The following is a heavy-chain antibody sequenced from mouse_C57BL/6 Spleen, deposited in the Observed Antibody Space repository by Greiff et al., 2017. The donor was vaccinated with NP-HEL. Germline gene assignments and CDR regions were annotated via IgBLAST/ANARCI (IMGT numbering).Heavy chain of an antibody. Sequence: EVHLVESGGGLVKPGGSLKFSCAASGFTFSSYAMSWVRQTPEKRLEWVATISAGGSYTYYPNKLKGRYTISRDNDKNNMYLKMSHLKSEDTAMDYCARDIDYEGFDYWGQGTSLTVSS. CDR3: ARDIDYEGFDY. CDR2: ISAGGSYT. D-gene: IGHD2-4*01. CDR1: GFTFSSYA. J-gene: IGHJ2*02. V-gene: IGHV5-4*01.